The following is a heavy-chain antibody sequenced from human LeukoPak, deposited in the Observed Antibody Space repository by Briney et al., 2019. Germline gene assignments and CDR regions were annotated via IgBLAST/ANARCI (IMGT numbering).Heavy chain of an antibody. CDR2: IYPGDSAT. J-gene: IGHJ5*02. V-gene: IGHV5-51*01. D-gene: IGHD2-15*01. Sequence: GESLKISCKGSGYTFTSYWIGWVRQMPGKGLEWMGIIYPGDSATIYHPSFQGQVTISADRSITTAYLQWSSLMASDTARYYCGRFYDSGGWFDPWGQGTLVTVYS. CDR3: GRFYDSGGWFDP. CDR1: GYTFTSYW.